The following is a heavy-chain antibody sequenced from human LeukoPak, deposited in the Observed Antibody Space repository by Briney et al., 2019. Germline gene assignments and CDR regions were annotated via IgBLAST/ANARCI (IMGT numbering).Heavy chain of an antibody. J-gene: IGHJ6*03. D-gene: IGHD2-15*01. V-gene: IGHV3-30*02. CDR1: GFTFSSYS. CDR3: AKNRAGGYYYYMDV. Sequence: GGSLRLSCAASGFTFSSYSMDWVRQAPGKGLEWVAFIRYDGSNKYYADSVKGRFTISRDNSKNTLYLQMNSLRAEDTAVYYCAKNRAGGYYYYMDVWGKGTTVTVSS. CDR2: IRYDGSNK.